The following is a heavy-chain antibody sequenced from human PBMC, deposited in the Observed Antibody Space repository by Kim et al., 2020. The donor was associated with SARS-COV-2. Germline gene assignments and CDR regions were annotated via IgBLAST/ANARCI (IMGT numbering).Heavy chain of an antibody. D-gene: IGHD4-17*01. CDR3: AKAPTTVTTLDY. CDR1: GFTFSSYA. V-gene: IGHV3-33*06. J-gene: IGHJ4*02. Sequence: GGSLRLSCAASGFTFSSYAMHWVRQAPGKGLEWVAVIWYDGSNKYYADSVKGRFTISRDNSKNTLYLQMNSLRAEDTAVYYCAKAPTTVTTLDYWCEGTL. CDR2: IWYDGSNK.